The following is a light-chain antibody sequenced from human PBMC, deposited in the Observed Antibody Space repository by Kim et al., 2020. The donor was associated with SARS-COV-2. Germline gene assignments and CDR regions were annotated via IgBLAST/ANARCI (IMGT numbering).Light chain of an antibody. CDR2: RNY. Sequence: GQRVTISWSGSSSNIGNTYVYWYQQLPGTAPKLLIYRNYQRPSGVPDRFSGSKSGTSASLAISGLRSEDEADYYCAAWDDSLSGVVFGGGTQLTVL. CDR3: AAWDDSLSGVV. J-gene: IGLJ2*01. V-gene: IGLV1-47*01. CDR1: SSNIGNTY.